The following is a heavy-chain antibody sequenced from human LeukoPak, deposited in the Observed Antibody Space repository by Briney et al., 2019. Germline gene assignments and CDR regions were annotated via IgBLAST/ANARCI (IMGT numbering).Heavy chain of an antibody. CDR2: IYHSGST. V-gene: IGHV4-30-2*01. J-gene: IGHJ3*02. CDR1: GGSISSGGYS. Sequence: SETLSLTCAVSGGSISSGGYSWSWIRQPPGKGLEWIGYIYHSGSTYYNPSLKSRVTISVDRSKNQFSLKLSSVTAADTAVYYCARDCSSTSCYDAFDMWGQGTMVTVSS. D-gene: IGHD2-2*01. CDR3: ARDCSSTSCYDAFDM.